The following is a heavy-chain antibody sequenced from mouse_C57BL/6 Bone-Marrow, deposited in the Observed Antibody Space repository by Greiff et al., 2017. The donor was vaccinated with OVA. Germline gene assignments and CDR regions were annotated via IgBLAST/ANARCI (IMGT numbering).Heavy chain of an antibody. CDR2: IYPRSGNT. D-gene: IGHD1-1*01. V-gene: IGHV1-81*01. Sequence: VQLQQSGAELARPGASVKLSCKASGYTFTSYDISWVKQRTGQGLEWIGEIYPRSGNTYYNEKFKGKATLTADKSSSTAYMELRSLTSEDSAVYDCARRAPITTVVANFDYWGQGTTLTVSS. CDR3: ARRAPITTVVANFDY. J-gene: IGHJ2*01. CDR1: GYTFTSYD.